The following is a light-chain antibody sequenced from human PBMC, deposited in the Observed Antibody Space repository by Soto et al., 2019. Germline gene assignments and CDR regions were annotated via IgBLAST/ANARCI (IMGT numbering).Light chain of an antibody. V-gene: IGKV3-11*01. CDR2: DAS. J-gene: IGKJ3*01. CDR1: QSVSSY. Sequence: EIVLTQSPATLSLSPGERATLSCRASQSVSSYLAWYQQKPGQAPRLLIYDASNRATGIPARFSGSGSGTDFPLTISSLEPEDFAVYYCQKRSNWPPGITFGPGTKVDIK. CDR3: QKRSNWPPGIT.